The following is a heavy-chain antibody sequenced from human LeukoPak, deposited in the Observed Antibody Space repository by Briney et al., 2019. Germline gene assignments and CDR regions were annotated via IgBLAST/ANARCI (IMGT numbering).Heavy chain of an antibody. CDR3: AREVMDNLRFDY. CDR2: INPSGGDT. D-gene: IGHD1-14*01. J-gene: IGHJ4*02. V-gene: IGHV1-46*01. Sequence: SVKVSCKASGYTFTSYYMHWVRQAPGQGLEWMGIINPSGGDTSYAQKFQGRLTMTRDTSTNTVYMELTSLTCEDTAVYYCAREVMDNLRFDYWGQGTLVTVSS. CDR1: GYTFTSYY.